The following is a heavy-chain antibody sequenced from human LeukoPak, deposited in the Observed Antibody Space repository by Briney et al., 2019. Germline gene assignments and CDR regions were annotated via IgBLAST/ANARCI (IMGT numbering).Heavy chain of an antibody. CDR1: GFSFSGHW. D-gene: IGHD6-6*01. CDR2: ISPTGSTT. Sequence: GGSLRLSCTASGFSFSGHWMHWARQLPGKGLLWVSRISPTGSTTSYADSVKGRFTVSRDNAKNTLYLQVNNLRAEDTAVYYCARGPNSNWSGLDFWGQGTLLTVSS. V-gene: IGHV3-74*01. CDR3: ARGPNSNWSGLDF. J-gene: IGHJ4*02.